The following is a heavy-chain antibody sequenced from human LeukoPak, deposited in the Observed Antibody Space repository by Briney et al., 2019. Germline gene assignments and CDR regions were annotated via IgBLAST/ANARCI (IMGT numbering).Heavy chain of an antibody. Sequence: ASVRVSCKASGGTFSTYAIARVRQAPGQGLEWMGGGIPFFGTTNYAQKFQARLTITADKSTSTAYMDLIDLRSDDTALYFCASQGDGYNWVDFWGQGTLVTVSS. D-gene: IGHD5-24*01. V-gene: IGHV1-69*06. CDR3: ASQGDGYNWVDF. CDR1: GGTFSTYA. CDR2: GIPFFGTT. J-gene: IGHJ5*01.